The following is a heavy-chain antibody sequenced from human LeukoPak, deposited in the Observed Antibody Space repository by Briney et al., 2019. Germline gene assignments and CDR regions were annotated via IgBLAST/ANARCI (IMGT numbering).Heavy chain of an antibody. CDR2: ISSSSSYI. CDR1: GFTFSSYS. D-gene: IGHD5-18*01. V-gene: IGHV3-21*01. CDR3: ARDSRGPYTAINRPDLRDGEIDY. J-gene: IGHJ4*02. Sequence: GGSLRLSCAASGFTFSSYSMNWVRQAPGKGLEWVSSISSSSSYIYYADSVKGRFTISRDNAKNSLYLQMNSLRAEDTAVYYCARDSRGPYTAINRPDLRDGEIDYWGQGTLVTVSS.